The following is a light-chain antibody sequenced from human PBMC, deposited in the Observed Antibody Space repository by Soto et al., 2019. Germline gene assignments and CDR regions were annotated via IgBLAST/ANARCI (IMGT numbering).Light chain of an antibody. CDR1: QSVSSNY. CDR3: QQFGNSPWT. CDR2: GAS. J-gene: IGKJ1*01. Sequence: EIVLTQSPGTLSLSPGERATLSCRATQSVSSNYLAWYQQKSGQAPWLLIYGASSRATGIPDRFSGGGSGTDFTLTITRLEPEDFAVYFCQQFGNSPWTFGQGTKVDIK. V-gene: IGKV3-20*01.